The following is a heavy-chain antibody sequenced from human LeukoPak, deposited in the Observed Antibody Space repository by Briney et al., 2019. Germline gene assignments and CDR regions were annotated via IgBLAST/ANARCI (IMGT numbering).Heavy chain of an antibody. CDR1: GFTSSTYS. Sequence: SGGSLRLSCVGSGFTSSTYSIKWVRQAPGKGLEWVSHIGGSGSFIYYADSVKGRFTISRDNAKNSVYLQMNSLRDEDTAVYFCARLLATWDYYYMDVWGKGTTVTVSS. CDR3: ARLLATWDYYYMDV. CDR2: IGGSGSFI. D-gene: IGHD3-3*02. V-gene: IGHV3-48*02. J-gene: IGHJ6*03.